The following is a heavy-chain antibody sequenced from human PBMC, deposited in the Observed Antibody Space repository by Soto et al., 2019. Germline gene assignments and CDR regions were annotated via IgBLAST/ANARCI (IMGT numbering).Heavy chain of an antibody. CDR2: IKSRIDGGTT. V-gene: IGHV3-15*01. Sequence: GGSLRRFFTASGCAFNKACMTWVRQAPGKGLEWVGRIKSRIDGGTTDYAAPVKGRFTISRDDSNNTLYLQMNSLKTEDTALYYCITDARFLLLGRKYWGQGTMSTVST. CDR1: GCAFNKAC. CDR3: ITDARFLLLGRKY. J-gene: IGHJ4*02. D-gene: IGHD3-3*01.